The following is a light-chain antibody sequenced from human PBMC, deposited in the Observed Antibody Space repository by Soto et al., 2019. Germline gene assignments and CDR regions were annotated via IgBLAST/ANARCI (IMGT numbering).Light chain of an antibody. CDR3: QSYDSSLSVV. J-gene: IGLJ2*01. Sequence: QSALTQPPSASGAPGQRVTISCTGSSSNIGAGYDVHWYQQLPGTAPKLLIYGNSNRPSGVPDRFSGSKSGTSASLAITGLEAEDEADYYSQSYDSSLSVVFGGGTKLTVL. V-gene: IGLV1-40*01. CDR2: GNS. CDR1: SSNIGAGYD.